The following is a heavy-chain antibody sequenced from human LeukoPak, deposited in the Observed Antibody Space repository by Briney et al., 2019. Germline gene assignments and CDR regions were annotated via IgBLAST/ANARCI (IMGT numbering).Heavy chain of an antibody. CDR1: GYTFTGYY. CDR2: IIPNSGGT. J-gene: IGHJ5*02. D-gene: IGHD3-10*01. V-gene: IGHV1-2*04. CDR3: ARDLSSPLAGYYYGSGSTWFDP. Sequence: ASVKVSCKASGYTFTGYYMHWVRQAPGQGLEWMGWIIPNSGGTNYAQKFQGWVTMTRDTSISTAYMELSRLRSDDTAVYYCARDLSSPLAGYYYGSGSTWFDPWGQRTLDTVSS.